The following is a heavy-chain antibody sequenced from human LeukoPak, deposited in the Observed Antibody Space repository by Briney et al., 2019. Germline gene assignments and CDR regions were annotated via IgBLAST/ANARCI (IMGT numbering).Heavy chain of an antibody. V-gene: IGHV3-13*04. Sequence: GGSLRLSFAASGFTFSGYDMHWVRQATGKGLEWVSAIGRAGDTYYSGSVKGRFTISRENGKNSLYLQLNSLRAGDTAVYYCVRDTISLGLTGAFDIWGRGTLVTVSS. J-gene: IGHJ2*01. D-gene: IGHD3-16*01. CDR2: IGRAGDT. CDR1: GFTFSGYD. CDR3: VRDTISLGLTGAFDI.